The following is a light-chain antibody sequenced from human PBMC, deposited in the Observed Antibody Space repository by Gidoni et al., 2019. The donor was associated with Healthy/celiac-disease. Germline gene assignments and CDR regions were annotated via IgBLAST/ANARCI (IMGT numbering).Light chain of an antibody. CDR3: QQSYSTPPT. CDR2: AAS. CDR1: QSISSY. Sequence: IQMTQSPSSLSASVGARVTITCRASQSISSYLNWYQQKPGKAPTLLIYAASSLQSGVPSRFSGSGSGTDFTLTISSLQPEDFATYYCQQSYSTPPTFGQGTKVEIK. V-gene: IGKV1-39*01. J-gene: IGKJ1*01.